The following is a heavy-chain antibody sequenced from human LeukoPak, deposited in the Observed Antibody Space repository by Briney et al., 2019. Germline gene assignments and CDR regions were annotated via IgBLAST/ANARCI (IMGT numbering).Heavy chain of an antibody. CDR1: GGSFSGHY. CDR3: ARGRYVTTRGGAAAGFLDY. CDR2: INHGGST. Sequence: SETLSLTCAVSGGSFSGHYWNWIRQPPGKGLEWIGEINHGGSTNYNPSLKSRVTISVDTSQNQFSLRLSSVAAADTAVYYCARGRYVTTRGGAAAGFLDYWGQGTLVTVST. J-gene: IGHJ4*02. D-gene: IGHD6-13*01. V-gene: IGHV4-34*01.